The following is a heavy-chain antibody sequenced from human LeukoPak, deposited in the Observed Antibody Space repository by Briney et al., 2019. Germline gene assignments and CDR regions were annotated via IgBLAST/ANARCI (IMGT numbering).Heavy chain of an antibody. D-gene: IGHD7-27*01. CDR1: GFTFSSFG. CDR2: MCHTGRAI. CDR3: ARNPAWGYFDY. J-gene: IGHJ4*02. Sequence: PGGSLRLSCAAAGFTFSSFGMNWVRQAPGRGLEWVSYMCHTGRAIEYADSVKGRFTMSRDDAGNSLYLQMNSLRDEDTAVDFCARNPAWGYFDYWGEGALVTLS. V-gene: IGHV3-48*02.